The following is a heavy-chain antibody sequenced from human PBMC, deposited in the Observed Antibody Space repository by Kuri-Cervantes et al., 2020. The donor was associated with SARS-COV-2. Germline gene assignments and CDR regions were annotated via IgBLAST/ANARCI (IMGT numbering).Heavy chain of an antibody. CDR3: ARDLLDDLVVKSARRNYYYAMDV. Sequence: ASVKVSCKASGYTFTGYYIHWVRQAPGQGLEWMGWINPNSGGTNSAQEFQGWVTMTRDTSISTVYMELSRLRSHDTAVHFCARDLLDDLVVKSARRNYYYAMDVWGQGTTVTVSS. D-gene: IGHD2-2*01. V-gene: IGHV1-2*04. CDR1: GYTFTGYY. J-gene: IGHJ6*02. CDR2: INPNSGGT.